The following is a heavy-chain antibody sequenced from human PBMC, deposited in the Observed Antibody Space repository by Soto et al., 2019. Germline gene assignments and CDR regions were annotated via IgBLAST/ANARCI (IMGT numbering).Heavy chain of an antibody. CDR1: GFTFSDSY. CDR2: ITFSGNTV. V-gene: IGHV3-11*01. J-gene: IGHJ6*02. CDR3: ARVSWREKYGMDV. Sequence: PGGSLRLSCAASGFTFSDSYMSWIRQAPGKGLEWISYITFSGNTVYYADSLKGRFTISRDNAKNSLYLQMNRLRAEDTAVYYCARVSWREKYGMDVRGQGTTVTVSS.